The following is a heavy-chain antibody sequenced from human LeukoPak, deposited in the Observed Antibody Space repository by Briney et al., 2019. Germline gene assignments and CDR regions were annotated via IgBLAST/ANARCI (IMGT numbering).Heavy chain of an antibody. CDR3: AKNHYYDSSGYEYYFDY. V-gene: IGHV3-30*18. Sequence: GGSPRLSCAASGFTFSSYGMHWVRQAPGKGLEWVAVISYDGSNKYYADSVKGRFTISRDNSKNTLYLQMNSLRAEDTAVYYCAKNHYYDSSGYEYYFDYWGQGTLVTVSS. CDR1: GFTFSSYG. J-gene: IGHJ4*02. CDR2: ISYDGSNK. D-gene: IGHD3-22*01.